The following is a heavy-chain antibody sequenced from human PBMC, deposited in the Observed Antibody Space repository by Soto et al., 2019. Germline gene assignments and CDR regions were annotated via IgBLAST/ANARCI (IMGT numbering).Heavy chain of an antibody. CDR2: IDWDDDK. Sequence: SGPTLVKPTQTLTLTCTFSGFSLSTSGMCVSWIRQPPGKALEWLARIDWDDDKYYSTSLKTRLTISKDTSKNQVVLTMTNMDPVDTATYYCARTSRYYGSGSYGTWFDPWGQGTLVTVSS. D-gene: IGHD3-10*01. V-gene: IGHV2-70*11. J-gene: IGHJ5*02. CDR1: GFSLSTSGMC. CDR3: ARTSRYYGSGSYGTWFDP.